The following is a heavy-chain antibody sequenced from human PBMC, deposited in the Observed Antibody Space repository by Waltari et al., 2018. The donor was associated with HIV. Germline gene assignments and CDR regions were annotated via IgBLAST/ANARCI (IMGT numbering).Heavy chain of an antibody. J-gene: IGHJ4*02. CDR2: LKSDGSIS. CDR1: GFTFINYW. D-gene: IGHD3-10*01. V-gene: IGHV3-74*01. CDR3: ASDPYGSGSYL. Sequence: EVQLVQSGGCLVKSGGYLILSCAASGFTFINYWMHWVRQAPGKGLVWVSRLKSDGSISNYAASVKGRFTISRDNAKNTVYLQMNSLRAEDTATYYCASDPYGSGSYLWGQGTLVTVSS.